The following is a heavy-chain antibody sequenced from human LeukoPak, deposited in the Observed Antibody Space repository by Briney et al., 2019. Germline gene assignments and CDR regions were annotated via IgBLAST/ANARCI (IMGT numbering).Heavy chain of an antibody. D-gene: IGHD5-12*01. Sequence: PRGSLCLSPALSLVTLCTDAMHWVRQAPGKGLEGVAGISYDRCIKYYAASVKGRFTISRDNSKNTLYLQMNSLRAADTAVYYCAKTYSGYDGIDYWGQGTLATVSS. V-gene: IGHV3-30-3*02. J-gene: IGHJ4*02. CDR3: AKTYSGYDGIDY. CDR2: ISYDRCIK. CDR1: LVTLCTDA.